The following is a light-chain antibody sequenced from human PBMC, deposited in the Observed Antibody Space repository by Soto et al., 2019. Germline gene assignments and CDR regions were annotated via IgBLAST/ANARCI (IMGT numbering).Light chain of an antibody. CDR3: SSYAGSSTSL. J-gene: IGLJ2*01. CDR1: SSDVGGYTY. Sequence: QSVLTQPASVSGSPGQSITISCTGTSSDVGGYTYVSWYQQHPGKAPKLMIYEVTNRPSGVSHRFSGSKSGNTASLTISGLQAEDEADYYCSSYAGSSTSLFGGGTKLTVL. V-gene: IGLV2-14*01. CDR2: EVT.